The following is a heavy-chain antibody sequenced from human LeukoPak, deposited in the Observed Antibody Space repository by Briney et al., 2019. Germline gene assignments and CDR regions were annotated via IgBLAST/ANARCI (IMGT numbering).Heavy chain of an antibody. V-gene: IGHV4-31*03. CDR1: GGSISSGGYY. CDR3: ARVVIGGSGPFDD. D-gene: IGHD3-10*01. Sequence: TSETLSLTCTVSGGSISSGGYYWSWIRQHPGKGLEWIGYIYYSGSTYYNPSLKSRVTISVDTSKNQFSLKLSSVTAADTAVYYCARVVIGGSGPFDDWGQGTLVTVSS. J-gene: IGHJ4*02. CDR2: IYYSGST.